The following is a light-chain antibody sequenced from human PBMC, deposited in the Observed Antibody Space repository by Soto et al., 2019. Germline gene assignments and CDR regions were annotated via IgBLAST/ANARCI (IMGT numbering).Light chain of an antibody. CDR1: ASDIGGYTF. CDR3: SAHGGPTPSV. V-gene: IGLV2-8*01. CDR2: DVN. Sequence: QSALTQPPSASGSPGQSVAISCTGTASDIGGYTFVSWYQQHPGKAPKLLIYDVNKRPSGVPDRFSGSKSGNTASLTVSGHQADDEAYYYGSAHGGPTPSVFGPGTKLTVL. J-gene: IGLJ1*01.